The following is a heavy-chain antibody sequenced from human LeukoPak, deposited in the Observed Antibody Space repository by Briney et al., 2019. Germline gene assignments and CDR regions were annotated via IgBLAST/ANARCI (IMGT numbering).Heavy chain of an antibody. V-gene: IGHV3-48*03. Sequence: GGSLRLSCAASGFTLSSYEMNWVRQAPGKGLEWVSYISSSGSTIYYADSVKGRFTISRDNAKNSLYLQMNSLRAEDTAVYYCARDTILGYCSGGSCYPGCWGQGTLVTVSS. CDR3: ARDTILGYCSGGSCYPGC. D-gene: IGHD2-15*01. J-gene: IGHJ4*02. CDR2: ISSSGSTI. CDR1: GFTLSSYE.